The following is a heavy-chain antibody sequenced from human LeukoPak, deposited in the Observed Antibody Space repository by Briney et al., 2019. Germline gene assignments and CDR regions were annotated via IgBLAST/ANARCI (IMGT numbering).Heavy chain of an antibody. CDR2: ISAYNGNT. J-gene: IGHJ6*03. CDR1: GYTFTSYG. D-gene: IGHD4-11*01. Sequence: ASVKVSCKASGYTFTSYGISWVRQAPGQGLEWMGWISAYNGNTNYAQKLQGRVTMTTDTSTSTAYMELRSLRSDDTAVYYYARDPPHDYSNYPVDYYYYMDVWGKGTTVTVSS. CDR3: ARDPPHDYSNYPVDYYYYMDV. V-gene: IGHV1-18*01.